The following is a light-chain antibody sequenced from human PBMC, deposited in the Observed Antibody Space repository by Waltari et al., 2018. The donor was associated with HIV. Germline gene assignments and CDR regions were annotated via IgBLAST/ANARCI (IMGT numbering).Light chain of an antibody. CDR1: TSNIGAGYD. CDR3: QSYDSGLSVNWV. CDR2: GNN. Sequence: QSVLTQPPSVSGAPGQRVTISCTGITSNIGAGYDVHWYQHLPGTAPKLLIYGNNNRPSGVPDRFSGSRSGTSSALAITGRQAEDEAVYYCQSYDSGLSVNWVFGGGTKLTVL. J-gene: IGLJ3*02. V-gene: IGLV1-40*01.